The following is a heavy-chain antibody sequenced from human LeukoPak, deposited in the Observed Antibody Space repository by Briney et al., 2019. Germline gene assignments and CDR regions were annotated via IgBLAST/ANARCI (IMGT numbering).Heavy chain of an antibody. CDR2: VYHGENT. V-gene: IGHV3-53*01. CDR3: VASTYSQRNYFDV. CDR1: GFIVSNIY. J-gene: IGHJ4*02. D-gene: IGHD6-19*01. Sequence: PGGSLRLSCAASGFIVSNIYMSWVRQAPGKGLEWISVVYHGENTYYADSVKGRFTISRDNSKNMPFLQMNSLKAEDTAVYYCVASTYSQRNYFDVWGQGTLVAVSS.